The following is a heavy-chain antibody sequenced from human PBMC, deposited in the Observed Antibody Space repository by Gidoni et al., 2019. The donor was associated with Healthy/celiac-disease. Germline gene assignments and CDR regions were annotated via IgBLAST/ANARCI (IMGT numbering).Heavy chain of an antibody. J-gene: IGHJ4*02. CDR2: INPNSGGT. V-gene: IGHV1-2*02. CDR3: ATAIVVVVAATDY. D-gene: IGHD2-15*01. Sequence: QVQLVQSGAAVKKPGASVNVSCHYSGYTFTGYYMHWVRQAPGQGLEWMGWINPNSGGTNYAQKFQGRVTMTRDTSISTAYMELSRLRSDDTAVYYCATAIVVVVAATDYWGQGTLVTVSS. CDR1: GYTFTGYY.